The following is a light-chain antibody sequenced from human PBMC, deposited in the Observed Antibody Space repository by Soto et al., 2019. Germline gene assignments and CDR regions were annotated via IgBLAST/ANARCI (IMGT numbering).Light chain of an antibody. J-gene: IGLJ3*02. CDR1: DSNIGARYH. CDR3: QSYDSNLSGRV. V-gene: IGLV1-40*01. CDR2: GNS. Sequence: QSVLTQPPSVSGAPGQRVTISCTGSDSNIGARYHVHWYQQLPGTAPRLIIYGNSNRPSGVPDRFSGSKSGSSASLAISGLQADDEATYYCQSYDSNLSGRVFGEGTKLTVL.